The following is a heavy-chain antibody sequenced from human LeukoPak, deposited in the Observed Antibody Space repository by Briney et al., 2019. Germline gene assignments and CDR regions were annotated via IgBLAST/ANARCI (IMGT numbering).Heavy chain of an antibody. CDR3: ARAVGAQDFWSGSEFGNKTFDY. J-gene: IGHJ4*02. D-gene: IGHD3-3*01. CDR2: IYTSGST. Sequence: SETLSLTCTVSGGSISSYYWSWIRQPAGKGLEWIGRIYTSGSTNYNPSLKSRVTISVDTSKNQFSLKLSSVTAADTAVYYCARAVGAQDFWSGSEFGNKTFDYWGQGTLVTVSS. V-gene: IGHV4-4*07. CDR1: GGSISSYY.